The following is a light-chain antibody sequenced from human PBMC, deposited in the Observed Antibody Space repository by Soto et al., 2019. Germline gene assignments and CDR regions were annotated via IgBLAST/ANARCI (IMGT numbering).Light chain of an antibody. V-gene: IGKV1-5*03. Sequence: DIQMTQSPSTLSASVGDRVTITCRASQSISSWLAWYQQKPGKAPKLLIYKASSLESGVPSRFSGSGSGTEFTLPISSLQPDDFAPYYCKQYNSSPWTFGQGTKVEIK. CDR1: QSISSW. J-gene: IGKJ1*01. CDR3: KQYNSSPWT. CDR2: KAS.